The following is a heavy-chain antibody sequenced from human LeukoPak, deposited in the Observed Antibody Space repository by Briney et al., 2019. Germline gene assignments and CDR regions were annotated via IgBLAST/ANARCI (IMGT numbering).Heavy chain of an antibody. Sequence: LETLSLTCAVYLGALSVYYSSCIRQPPGKGLEWIGEINHSVSTNYNPPLKSRVTISVDTPKKHFSLKLTYVNAADTAVYYCAGKNNLSREYPIPDDAFDIWGEGTMVTVSS. V-gene: IGHV4-34*01. J-gene: IGHJ3*02. CDR2: INHSVST. D-gene: IGHD2-2*01. CDR1: LGALSVYY. CDR3: AGKNNLSREYPIPDDAFDI.